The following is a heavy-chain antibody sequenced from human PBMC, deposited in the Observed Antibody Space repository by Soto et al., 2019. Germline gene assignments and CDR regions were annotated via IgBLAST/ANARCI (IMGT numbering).Heavy chain of an antibody. CDR3: AKDLWGSHDYGDYFGY. CDR1: GFTFSSYA. CDR2: ISGSGGST. Sequence: PGGSLRLSCAASGFTFSSYAMRWVRQAPGKGLEWVSAISGSGGSTYYADSVKGRFTISRDNSKNTLYLQMNSLRAEDTAVYYCAKDLWGSHDYGDYFGYWGQGTLVTVSS. J-gene: IGHJ4*02. V-gene: IGHV3-23*01. D-gene: IGHD4-17*01.